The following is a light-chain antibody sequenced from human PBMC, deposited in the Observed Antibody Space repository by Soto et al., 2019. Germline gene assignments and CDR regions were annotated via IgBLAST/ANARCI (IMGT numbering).Light chain of an antibody. CDR2: EVS. Sequence: QSVLTQPASVSGSPGQSITISCTGTSSDVGGYNYVSWYQQYPGKAPKVMIYEVSNRPSGVSNRFSGSKSGNTASLTISGLQAEDEADYYCTSYTSRKTVIFGGGTKVTVL. CDR3: TSYTSRKTVI. CDR1: SSDVGGYNY. V-gene: IGLV2-14*01. J-gene: IGLJ2*01.